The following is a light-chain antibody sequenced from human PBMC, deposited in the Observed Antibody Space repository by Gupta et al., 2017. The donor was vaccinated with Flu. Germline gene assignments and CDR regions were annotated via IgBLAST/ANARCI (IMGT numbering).Light chain of an antibody. CDR2: DVS. V-gene: IGLV2-14*03. CDR3: SSYTASVTLV. CDR1: SRDIGRFKY. J-gene: IGLJ3*02. Sequence: PIPCTGTSRDIGRFKYVSWYQQHPGNAPKLLMADVSYRPSGVSLRVSGSKSGNTASPTISGLQPEDEADDYCSSYTASVTLVFGGGTKLTVL.